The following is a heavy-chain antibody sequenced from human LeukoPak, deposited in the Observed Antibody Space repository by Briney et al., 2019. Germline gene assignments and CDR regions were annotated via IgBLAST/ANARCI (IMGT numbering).Heavy chain of an antibody. D-gene: IGHD3-22*01. CDR1: GFPFSSYA. CDR2: ISGSGGST. CDR3: AKDLAITMIVVGLFDY. V-gene: IGHV3-23*01. Sequence: PGASLRLSCAASGFPFSSYAMSWVRQAPGKGLGWVSAISGSGGSTYYADSVKGRFTISRDNSKNTLYLQMNSLRAEDTAVYYCAKDLAITMIVVGLFDYWGQGTLVTVSS. J-gene: IGHJ4*02.